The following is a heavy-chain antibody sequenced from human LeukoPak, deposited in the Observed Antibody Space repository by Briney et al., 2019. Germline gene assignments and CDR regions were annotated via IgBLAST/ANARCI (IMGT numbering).Heavy chain of an antibody. J-gene: IGHJ4*02. Sequence: ASVKVSCKASGYTFTGYYMHWVRQAPGQGLEWMGWINPNSGGTNYAQKFQGRVTMTRDTSISTAYMELSRLRSDDTAVCYCARPRDIAAAGTFDYWGQGTLVTVSS. CDR3: ARPRDIAAAGTFDY. CDR1: GYTFTGYY. V-gene: IGHV1-2*02. D-gene: IGHD6-13*01. CDR2: INPNSGGT.